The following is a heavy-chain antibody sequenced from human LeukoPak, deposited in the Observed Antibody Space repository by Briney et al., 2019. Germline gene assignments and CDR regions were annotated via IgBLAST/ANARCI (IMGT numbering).Heavy chain of an antibody. Sequence: KSGGSLRLSCAASGFTLSSYAMSWVRQAPGKGLEWVSSISASGGGTYYADSVKGRFTISRDTSKNTLYLQMNSLRAEDTAVYYCAPLAATTDYWGQGTLVTVSS. J-gene: IGHJ4*02. CDR2: ISASGGGT. CDR3: APLAATTDY. D-gene: IGHD5-12*01. CDR1: GFTLSSYA. V-gene: IGHV3-23*01.